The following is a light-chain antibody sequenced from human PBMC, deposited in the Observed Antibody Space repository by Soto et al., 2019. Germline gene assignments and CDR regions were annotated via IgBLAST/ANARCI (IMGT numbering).Light chain of an antibody. Sequence: QSVLTQPPSVSGAPGQRVTISCTGSSSNIGAGYDVHWYQQLPGTAPKLLIYGISNRPSGVPDRFSGSKSGTTASLTISGLQAEDEADYYCCSYAGSSTFSYVFGTGTKVTVL. J-gene: IGLJ1*01. V-gene: IGLV1-40*01. CDR3: CSYAGSSTFSYV. CDR1: SSNIGAGYD. CDR2: GIS.